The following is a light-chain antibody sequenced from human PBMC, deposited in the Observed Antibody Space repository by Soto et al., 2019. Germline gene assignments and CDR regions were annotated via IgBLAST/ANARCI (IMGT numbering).Light chain of an antibody. CDR2: DAS. CDR1: QGISSA. V-gene: IGKV1-13*02. Sequence: AIQLTQSPSSLSASVGDRVTITSRASQGISSALAGYQQKPGKAPKLLIYDASSLESGVPSRFSGSGSGTDFTLTISSLQAEDFATYYCQEFNSYPLFCGGTQVEIK. CDR3: QEFNSYPL. J-gene: IGKJ4*01.